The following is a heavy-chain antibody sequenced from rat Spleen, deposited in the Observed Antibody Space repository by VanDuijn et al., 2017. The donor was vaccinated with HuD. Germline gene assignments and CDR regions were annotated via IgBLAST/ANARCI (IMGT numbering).Heavy chain of an antibody. CDR2: ISYEGSST. CDR1: GFTFSDYY. D-gene: IGHD1-4*01. V-gene: IGHV5-22*01. CDR3: ARPNYPGFNYFDY. J-gene: IGHJ2*01. Sequence: EVQLVESDGGLVQPGRSLKLSCAASGFTFSDYYMAWVRQAPKKGLEWVASISYEGSSTYYRDSVKGRFTVSRDNAKSTLYLQMDSLRSEDTATYYCARPNYPGFNYFDYWGQGVMVTVSS.